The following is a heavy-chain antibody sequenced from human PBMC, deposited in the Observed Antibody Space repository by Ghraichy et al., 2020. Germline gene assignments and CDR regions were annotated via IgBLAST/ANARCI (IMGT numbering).Heavy chain of an antibody. CDR3: ARVPVSLSIAAAGSPTINAFDI. V-gene: IGHV4-34*01. CDR1: GGSFSGYY. Sequence: SETLSLTCAVYGGSFSGYYWSWIRQPPGKGLEWIGEINHSGSTNYNPSLKSRVTISVDTSKNQFSLKLSSVTAADTAVYYCARVPVSLSIAAAGSPTINAFDIWGQGTMVTVSS. D-gene: IGHD6-13*01. J-gene: IGHJ3*02. CDR2: INHSGST.